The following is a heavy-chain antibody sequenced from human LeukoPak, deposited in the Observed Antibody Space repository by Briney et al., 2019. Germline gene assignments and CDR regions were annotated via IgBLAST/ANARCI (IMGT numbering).Heavy chain of an antibody. D-gene: IGHD3-22*01. CDR1: GGSISSSTYY. CDR2: INHSGST. J-gene: IGHJ3*02. Sequence: PSETLSLTCTVSGGSISSSTYYWSWIRQPPGKGLEWIGEINHSGSTNYNPSLKSRVTISVDTSKNQFSLKLSSVTAADTAVYYCASPMIVVVTKNAFDIWGQGTMVTVSS. V-gene: IGHV4-39*07. CDR3: ASPMIVVVTKNAFDI.